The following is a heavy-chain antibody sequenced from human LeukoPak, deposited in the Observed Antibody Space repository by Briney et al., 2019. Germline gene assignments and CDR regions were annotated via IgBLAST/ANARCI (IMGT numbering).Heavy chain of an antibody. CDR1: GGSFSGYY. CDR2: INHSGST. Sequence: SETLSLTCAVYGGSFSGYYWSWIRQPPGKGLEWIGEINHSGSTNYNPSLKSRVTISVDTSKNQFSLKLSSVTAADTAVYYCARTGSGWYHDAFDIWGQETMVTVSS. J-gene: IGHJ3*02. V-gene: IGHV4-34*01. CDR3: ARTGSGWYHDAFDI. D-gene: IGHD6-19*01.